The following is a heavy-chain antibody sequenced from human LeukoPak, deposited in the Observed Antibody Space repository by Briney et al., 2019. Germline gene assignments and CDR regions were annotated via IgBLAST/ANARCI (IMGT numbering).Heavy chain of an antibody. V-gene: IGHV1-46*01. J-gene: IGHJ6*03. D-gene: IGHD2-15*01. CDR3: AREGSPFYYYYMDV. CDR2: INPSGSDT. Sequence: ASVKVSCKATGYTFTAYYMHWVRQAPGQGLEWMGLINPSGSDTVYAQKFQGRVTMTTDTSTSTAYMELRSLRSDDTAVYYCAREGSPFYYYYMDVWGKGTTVTVSS. CDR1: GYTFTAYY.